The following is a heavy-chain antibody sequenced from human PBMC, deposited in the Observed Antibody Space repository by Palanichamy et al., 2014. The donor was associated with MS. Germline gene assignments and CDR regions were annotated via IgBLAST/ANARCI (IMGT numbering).Heavy chain of an antibody. CDR2: IGSGGRDK. J-gene: IGHJ4*02. Sequence: QVQLVESGGGLVKHGGSLRLSCVASGFIFSDNYMSWIRQAPGKRLEWVSTIGSGGRDKNYADSVKGRFTISRDNAKKSLYLQMNSLRAEDTAVYYCARDGSGTYSDHWGLGTLVTVSS. V-gene: IGHV3-11*01. CDR1: GFIFSDNY. CDR3: ARDGSGTYSDH. D-gene: IGHD1-26*01.